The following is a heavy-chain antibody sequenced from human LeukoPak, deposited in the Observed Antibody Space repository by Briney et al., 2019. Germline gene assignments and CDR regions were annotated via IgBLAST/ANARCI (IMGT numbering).Heavy chain of an antibody. D-gene: IGHD6-19*01. V-gene: IGHV1-2*02. CDR1: GYTFTGYY. Sequence: GASVKVSCKASGYTFTGYYMHWVRQAPGQELEWMGWINPNSGGTNYAQKFQGRVTMTRDTSISTAYMELSRLRSDDTAVYYCARGLAVAGRDFCYFDYWGQGTLVTVSS. J-gene: IGHJ4*02. CDR3: ARGLAVAGRDFCYFDY. CDR2: INPNSGGT.